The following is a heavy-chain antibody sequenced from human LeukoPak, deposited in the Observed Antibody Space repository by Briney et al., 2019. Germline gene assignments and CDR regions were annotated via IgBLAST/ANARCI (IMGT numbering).Heavy chain of an antibody. J-gene: IGHJ4*02. V-gene: IGHV3-74*01. Sequence: GGSLRLSCAASGFTFSSYWMHWVRHTPGKGLVWVSRIKGDGSSTSYADSVKGRFTISRDNAKNTLYLQMNSLRAEDTAVYYCAGDGYSFGHDFDYWGQGTLVTVSS. CDR3: AGDGYSFGHDFDY. CDR1: GFTFSSYW. D-gene: IGHD5-18*01. CDR2: IKGDGSST.